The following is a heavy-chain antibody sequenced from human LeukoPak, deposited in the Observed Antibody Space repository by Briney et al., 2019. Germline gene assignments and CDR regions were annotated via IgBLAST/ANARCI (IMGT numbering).Heavy chain of an antibody. Sequence: SETLSLTCTVSGGSISTYYWSWIRQPPGKGLEWIGYVCYSGSTNYNPSLKSRVTISIDTSKNQFSLKLSSVTAADTALYYCARGLSNLSPFDYWGQGTLVTVSS. CDR3: ARGLSNLSPFDY. D-gene: IGHD2/OR15-2a*01. CDR1: GGSISTYY. J-gene: IGHJ4*02. V-gene: IGHV4-59*01. CDR2: VCYSGST.